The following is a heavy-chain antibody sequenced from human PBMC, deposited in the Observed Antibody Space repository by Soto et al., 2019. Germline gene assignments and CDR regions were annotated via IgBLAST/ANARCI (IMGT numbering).Heavy chain of an antibody. D-gene: IGHD3-16*01. V-gene: IGHV1-18*01. CDR2: ISAYNGNT. CDR3: ARFYDYVWGSSGGSDY. CDR1: GYTFTSYV. Sequence: ASVKVSCKASGYTFTSYVISWVRQAPGQGLEWMGWISAYNGNTNYAQKLQGRVTMTTDTSTSTAYMELRSLRSDDTAVYYCARFYDYVWGSSGGSDYWGQGTLVTVSS. J-gene: IGHJ4*02.